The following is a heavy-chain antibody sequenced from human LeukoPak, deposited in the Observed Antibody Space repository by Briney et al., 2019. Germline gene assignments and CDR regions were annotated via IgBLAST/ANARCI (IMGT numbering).Heavy chain of an antibody. D-gene: IGHD3-3*02. CDR1: GFTFSRSW. Sequence: GGSLRLSCTASGFTFSRSWMHWVRQALGKGLEWVADIKEDGSDKYYGDSVKGRFTISRDNAKNSVYLQMNSLSPEDTAIYFCATLAFDSWGRGTLVTVSS. CDR3: ATLAFDS. V-gene: IGHV3-7*01. CDR2: IKEDGSDK. J-gene: IGHJ4*02.